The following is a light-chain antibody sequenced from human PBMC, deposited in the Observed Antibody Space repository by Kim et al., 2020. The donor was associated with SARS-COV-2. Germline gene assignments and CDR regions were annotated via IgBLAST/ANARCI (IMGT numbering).Light chain of an antibody. CDR2: EEN. CDR1: KLGDKF. J-gene: IGLJ3*02. V-gene: IGLV3-1*01. CDR3: QAWDSSTAV. Sequence: SYELTQPPSVSVSPGQTASIPCSGDKLGDKFISWYQHKPGQSPVVVIYEENRRPSGIPERFSGSISGSTATLTISGTQAVDDADYYCQAWDSSTAVFGGGTKLTVL.